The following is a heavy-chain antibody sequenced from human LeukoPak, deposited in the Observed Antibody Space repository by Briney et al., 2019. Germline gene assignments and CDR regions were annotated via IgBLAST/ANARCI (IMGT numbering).Heavy chain of an antibody. CDR2: TYYRSKWYN. V-gene: IGHV6-1*01. Sequence: LSQTLSLACGISGDSVSSDSAGWNWIRQSPSRGLEWLGRTYYRSKWYNDYAVSVKSRITINPDTPKNQFSLQLNSVTPEDTAVYYCARGGLVASIRGYFDYWAQGTLVTVSS. CDR3: ARGGLVASIRGYFDY. J-gene: IGHJ4*02. CDR1: GDSVSSDSAG. D-gene: IGHD5-12*01.